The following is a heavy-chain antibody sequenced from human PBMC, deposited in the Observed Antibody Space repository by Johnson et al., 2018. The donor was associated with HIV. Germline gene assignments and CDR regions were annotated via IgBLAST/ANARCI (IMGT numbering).Heavy chain of an antibody. V-gene: IGHV3-15*01. D-gene: IGHD2-15*01. CDR1: GSTFSNAW. CDR3: AREMVAAKDAFDI. CDR2: IKSKTDGGTT. Sequence: VQLVESGGGLVKPGGSLRLSCAASGSTFSNAWMSWVRQAPGKGLEWVGRIKSKTDGGTTDYAAPVKGRFTISRDNSKNTLFLQMNSLRPEDTAVYFCAREMVAAKDAFDIWGQGTMVTVSS. J-gene: IGHJ3*02.